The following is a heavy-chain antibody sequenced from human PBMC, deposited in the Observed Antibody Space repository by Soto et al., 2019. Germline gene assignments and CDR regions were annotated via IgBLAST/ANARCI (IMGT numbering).Heavy chain of an antibody. D-gene: IGHD3-22*01. Sequence: PGGSLRLSCAASGFTFSSYAMHWVRQAPGKGLEWVAVISYDGSNKYYADSVKGRFTISRDNSKNTLYLQMNSLRAEDTAVYYCARDRALDSSGYYFHFGYWGQGTLVTVS. J-gene: IGHJ4*02. CDR2: ISYDGSNK. CDR3: ARDRALDSSGYYFHFGY. CDR1: GFTFSSYA. V-gene: IGHV3-30-3*01.